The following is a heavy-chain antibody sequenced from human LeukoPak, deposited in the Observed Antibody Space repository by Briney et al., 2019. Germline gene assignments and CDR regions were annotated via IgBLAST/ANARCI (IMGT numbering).Heavy chain of an antibody. CDR1: GFTFSTKS. Sequence: GGSLRISCVVSGFTFSTKSMNWVRQAPGKGLEWVSYITADSGTTYYADSVKGRFTISRDNAKNSLYLQMNSLRDEDTAVYYCASRDYFDYWGQGTLVTVSS. CDR3: ASRDYFDY. J-gene: IGHJ4*02. V-gene: IGHV3-48*02. CDR2: ITADSGTT.